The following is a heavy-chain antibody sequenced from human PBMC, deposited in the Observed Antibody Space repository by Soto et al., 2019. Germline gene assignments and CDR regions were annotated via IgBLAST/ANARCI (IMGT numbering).Heavy chain of an antibody. D-gene: IGHD4-4*01. CDR1: GFTFSSYA. Sequence: GGSLRLSCAASGFTFSSYAMHWVRQAPGKGLEWVAVISYDGSNKYYADSVKGRFTISRDNSKNTLYLQMNSLRTEDTAVYYCARPLWRDDYNWGYFDLWGRGTLVTV. CDR2: ISYDGSNK. CDR3: ARPLWRDDYNWGYFDL. J-gene: IGHJ2*01. V-gene: IGHV3-30-3*01.